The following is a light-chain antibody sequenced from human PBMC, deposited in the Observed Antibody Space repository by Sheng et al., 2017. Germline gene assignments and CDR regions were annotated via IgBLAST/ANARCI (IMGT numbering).Light chain of an antibody. J-gene: IGKJ1*01. CDR3: LQEHEYPRT. CDR2: GSS. Sequence: AIHLTQSPSFLSASVGDRVTITCRAGQDIKNHLGWYQQKPGKAPKVLIFGSSTSKSGVPARFSGSGFGTEFTLTISGLQPEDFGSYYCLQEHEYPRTFGQGTWVE. CDR1: QDIKNH. V-gene: IGKV1-6*01.